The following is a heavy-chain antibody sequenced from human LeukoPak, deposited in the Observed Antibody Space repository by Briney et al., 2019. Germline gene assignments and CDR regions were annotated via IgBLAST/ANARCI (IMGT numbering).Heavy chain of an antibody. Sequence: GASVKVSCKASGYTFTSYYMHWVRQAPGQGLEWMGIINPGGGSTSYAQKFQGRVTMTRDMSTSTVYMELSSLRSEDTAVYYCARAPQGQQLFQHWGQGTLVTVSS. J-gene: IGHJ1*01. CDR2: INPGGGST. CDR1: GYTFTSYY. CDR3: ARAPQGQQLFQH. V-gene: IGHV1-46*01. D-gene: IGHD6-13*01.